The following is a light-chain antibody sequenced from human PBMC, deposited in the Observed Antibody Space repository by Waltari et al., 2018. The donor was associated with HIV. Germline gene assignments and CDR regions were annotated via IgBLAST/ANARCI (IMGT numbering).Light chain of an antibody. Sequence: QSALTQPASVSGFLGQSINISCTGISTDSRFYQYASWYQQSPGKIPRLIICDINNRPSGVSDHFSGSRSGNAASLTFSGLQSGDEAHYYCASNRLDYTLIFGGGTKLTVL. CDR2: DIN. CDR3: ASNRLDYTLI. V-gene: IGLV2-14*03. J-gene: IGLJ2*01. CDR1: STDSRFYQY.